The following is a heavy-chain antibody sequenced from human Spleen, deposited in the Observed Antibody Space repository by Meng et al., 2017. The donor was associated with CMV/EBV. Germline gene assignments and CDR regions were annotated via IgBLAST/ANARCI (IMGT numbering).Heavy chain of an antibody. CDR1: GGSISSSSYY. D-gene: IGHD2-8*01. Sequence: GSLRLSCTVSGGSISSSSYYWGWIRQPPGKGLEWIGSIYYSGSTYYNPSLKSRVTISVDTSKNQFSLKLSSVTAADTAVYYCARDDAIPFGAFDFWGQGTMVTVSS. V-gene: IGHV4-39*07. CDR2: IYYSGST. CDR3: ARDDAIPFGAFDF. J-gene: IGHJ3*01.